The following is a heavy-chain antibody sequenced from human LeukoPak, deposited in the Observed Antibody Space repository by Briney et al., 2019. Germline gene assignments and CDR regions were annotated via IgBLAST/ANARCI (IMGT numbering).Heavy chain of an antibody. CDR3: AKLRLTYYDFWSGYYDAFDI. Sequence: PGGSLRLSCAASGFTFSSYGMHWVRQAPGKGLEWVAVISYDGSNKYYADSVKGRFTISRDNSKNMLYLQMNSLRAEDTAVYYCAKLRLTYYDFWSGYYDAFDIWGQGTMVTVSS. CDR1: GFTFSSYG. D-gene: IGHD3-3*01. CDR2: ISYDGSNK. V-gene: IGHV3-30*18. J-gene: IGHJ3*02.